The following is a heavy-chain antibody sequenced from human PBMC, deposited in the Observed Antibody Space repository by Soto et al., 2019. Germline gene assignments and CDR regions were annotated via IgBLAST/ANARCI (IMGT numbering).Heavy chain of an antibody. CDR1: GFTFSSSA. J-gene: IGHJ6*02. CDR2: ISGSGAGT. D-gene: IGHD3-3*01. CDR3: AKGPTIFGAVISFDYYYGMYV. Sequence: PGGSLRLSCTASGFTFSSSAMSWVRQAPGRGLEWVSGISGSGAGTYYADSVKGRFPISRDNSKNTLYLQMSGLRAEDTAVYYCAKGPTIFGAVISFDYYYGMYVWGQGTPVTVSS. V-gene: IGHV3-23*01.